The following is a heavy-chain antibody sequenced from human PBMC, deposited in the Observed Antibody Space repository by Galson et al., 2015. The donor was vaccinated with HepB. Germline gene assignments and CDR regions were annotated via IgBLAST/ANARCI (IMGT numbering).Heavy chain of an antibody. V-gene: IGHV4-39*01. D-gene: IGHD2-15*01. J-gene: IGHJ3*02. CDR1: GDSISSSSYY. CDR3: ARLLGYCAGGGCYSLYAFDI. Sequence: ETLSLTCTVSGDSISSSSYYWGWIRQPPGKGLEWIGNIYYSGSTYYNPSLKSRVAISVDTSKNQFSLKLTSVTAADTAVYYCARLLGYCAGGGCYSLYAFDIWGQGTVVTVSS. CDR2: IYYSGST.